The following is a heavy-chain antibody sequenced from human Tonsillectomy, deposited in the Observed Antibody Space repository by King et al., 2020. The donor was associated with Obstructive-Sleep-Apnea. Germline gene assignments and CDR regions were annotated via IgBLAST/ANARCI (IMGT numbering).Heavy chain of an antibody. D-gene: IGHD4-17*01. CDR1: GFSLSNARMG. CDR2: IFSNDEK. Sequence: FTLKESGPVLVKPTETLTLTCTVSGFSLSNARMGVSWIRQPPGKALAWLAHIFSNDEKYYSTSLKSRLTISTDTSKSQVVLTMTNMDPVDTATYYFARITYGDYVYFDYWGQGTLVTVSS. CDR3: ARITYGDYVYFDY. V-gene: IGHV2-26*01. J-gene: IGHJ4*02.